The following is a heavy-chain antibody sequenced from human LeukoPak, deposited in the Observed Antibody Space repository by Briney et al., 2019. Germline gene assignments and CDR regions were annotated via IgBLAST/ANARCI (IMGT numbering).Heavy chain of an antibody. CDR3: ARGEGYSYGSFDY. CDR2: IYHSGST. V-gene: IGHV4-30-2*01. J-gene: IGHJ4*02. D-gene: IGHD5-18*01. Sequence: SQTLSLTCAVSGGSISSGGYSWSWIRQPPGKGLEWIGYIYHSGSTYYNPSLKSRVTISVDRSKNQFSLKLSSVTAADTAVYYCARGEGYSYGSFDYWGQGTLVTVSS. CDR1: GGSISSGGYS.